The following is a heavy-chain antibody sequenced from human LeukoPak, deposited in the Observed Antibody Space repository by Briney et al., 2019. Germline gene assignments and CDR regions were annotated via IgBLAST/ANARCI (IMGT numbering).Heavy chain of an antibody. CDR2: IYYSGST. CDR3: ARSYYDFWSGYCFDY. J-gene: IGHJ4*02. D-gene: IGHD3-3*01. V-gene: IGHV4-59*01. Sequence: SKTLSLTCTVSGGSISSYYWSWIRQPPGKGLEWIGYIYYSGSTNYNPSLKSRVTISVDTSKNQFSPKLSSVTAADTAVYYCARSYYDFWSGYCFDYWGQGTLVTVSS. CDR1: GGSISSYY.